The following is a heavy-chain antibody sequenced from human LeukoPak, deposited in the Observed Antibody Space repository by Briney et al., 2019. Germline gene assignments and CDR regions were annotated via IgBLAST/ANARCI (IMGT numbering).Heavy chain of an antibody. CDR1: DNSFNSYI. J-gene: IGHJ6*02. CDR3: AREDTAILYYYGMDV. Sequence: GGSLRLSCVGSDNSFNSYIINWVRQAPGKGLEWVSSISASSTYTYSADSVKGRFTISRDNAKNTLYLQMNSLRAEDTAVYYCAREDTAILYYYGMDVWGQGTTVTVSS. D-gene: IGHD5-18*01. V-gene: IGHV3-21*01. CDR2: ISASSTYT.